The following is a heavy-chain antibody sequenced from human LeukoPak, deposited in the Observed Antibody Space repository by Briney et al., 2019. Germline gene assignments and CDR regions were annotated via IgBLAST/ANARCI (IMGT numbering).Heavy chain of an antibody. CDR3: ARYYYDSSGYPNWFDP. D-gene: IGHD3-22*01. Sequence: ASVTVSCKASGYTFTGYYMHWVRQASGQGLEWMGWINPNSGGTNYAQKFQGRVTITRDTSISTAYMELSRLRSDDTAVYYCARYYYDSSGYPNWFDPWGQGTLVTVSS. J-gene: IGHJ5*02. V-gene: IGHV1-2*02. CDR1: GYTFTGYY. CDR2: INPNSGGT.